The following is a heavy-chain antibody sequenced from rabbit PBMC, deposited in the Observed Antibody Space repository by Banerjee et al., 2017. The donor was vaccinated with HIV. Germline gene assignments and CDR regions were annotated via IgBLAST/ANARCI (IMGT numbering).Heavy chain of an antibody. CDR1: GFSFSSSYY. CDR3: ARDNYVAYGYGMEL. J-gene: IGHJ2*01. V-gene: IGHV1S40*01. Sequence: QSLEESGGDLVKPGASLTLTCTASGFSFSSSYYMCWVRQAPGKGLEWIACIYVGSSGSTWYASWVNGRFTISKSSSTTVTLQLTSLTAADTATYFCARDNYVAYGYGMELWGQGTLVTVS. D-gene: IGHD6-1*01. CDR2: IYVGSSGST.